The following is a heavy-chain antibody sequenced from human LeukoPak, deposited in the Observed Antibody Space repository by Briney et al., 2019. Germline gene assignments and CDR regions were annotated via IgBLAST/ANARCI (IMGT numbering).Heavy chain of an antibody. CDR2: IGNAADT. V-gene: IGHV3-13*01. CDR1: GFTFVRYD. Sequence: GGSLRLSCAASGFTFVRYDLHWVRQVPGKGLEWVSAIGNAADTYYPGSVKGRFTISRENAKNSFYLQMNALRAGDTAVYFCAGGRGQIINYWGQGTLVTVSS. J-gene: IGHJ4*02. CDR3: AGGRGQIINY.